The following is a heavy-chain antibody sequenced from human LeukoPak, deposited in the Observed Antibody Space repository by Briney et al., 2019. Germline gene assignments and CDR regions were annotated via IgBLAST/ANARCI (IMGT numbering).Heavy chain of an antibody. CDR2: ISSSSSYI. D-gene: IGHD3-22*01. CDR1: GFTFSSYS. J-gene: IGHJ4*02. CDR3: ARDRHDSSGYYL. Sequence: GGSLRLSCAASGFTFSSYSLNWVHQAPGKGLEWVSSISSSSSYIYYADSVKGRFTISRDNAKNSLYLQMNSLRAEDTAVYYCARDRHDSSGYYLWGQGTLVTVSS. V-gene: IGHV3-21*01.